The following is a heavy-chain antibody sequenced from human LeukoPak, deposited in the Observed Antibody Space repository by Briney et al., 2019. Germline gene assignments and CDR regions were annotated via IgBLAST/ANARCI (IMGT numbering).Heavy chain of an antibody. CDR3: ARGYCSGGSCYSVENWFDP. CDR2: INPNSGGT. CDR1: GYTFTGYY. Sequence: ASVKVSCKASGYTFTGYYMHWVRQAPGQGLEWMGWINPNSGGTNCAQKFQGRVTMTRDTSISTAYMELSRLRSDDTAVYYCARGYCSGGSCYSVENWFDPWGQGTLVTVSS. V-gene: IGHV1-2*02. J-gene: IGHJ5*02. D-gene: IGHD2-15*01.